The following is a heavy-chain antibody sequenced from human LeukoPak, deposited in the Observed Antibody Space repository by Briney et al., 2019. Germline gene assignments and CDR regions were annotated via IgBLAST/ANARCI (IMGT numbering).Heavy chain of an antibody. J-gene: IGHJ3*02. V-gene: IGHV3-30-3*01. Sequence: PGRSLRLSCAASGFTFSSSAMDWVRQAPGKGLEWVAVISYDGSNKYYADSVKGRFTVSRDNAKNTLYLQMNSLRAEDTAVYYCARGSGYAVFDIWGQGTMVTVSS. D-gene: IGHD5-12*01. CDR3: ARGSGYAVFDI. CDR2: ISYDGSNK. CDR1: GFTFSSSA.